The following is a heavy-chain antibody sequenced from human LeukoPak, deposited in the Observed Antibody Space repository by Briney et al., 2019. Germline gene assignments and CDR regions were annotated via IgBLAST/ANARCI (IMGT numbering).Heavy chain of an antibody. D-gene: IGHD1-26*01. J-gene: IGHJ3*02. CDR2: IYSGGST. CDR3: ARELREHGVFDT. CDR1: GFTVSRNY. Sequence: PGGSLRLSCAASGFTVSRNYMSWVRQAPGKGLEWVSEIYSGGSTYYAASVKGRFSISRDNSKNTVYLQMNSLRVEDTAVYYCARELREHGVFDTWGQGIMVTVSS. V-gene: IGHV3-53*01.